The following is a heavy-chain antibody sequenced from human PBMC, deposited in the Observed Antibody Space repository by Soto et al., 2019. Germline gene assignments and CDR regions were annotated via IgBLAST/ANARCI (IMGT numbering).Heavy chain of an antibody. J-gene: IGHJ3*02. CDR2: IIPIFGTS. CDR1: GGKFRSFL. CDR3: ARVTPFELDRLETGSFDI. D-gene: IGHD1-1*01. Sequence: QVHLVQSGAEVKKPGSSVRLSCQVSGGKFRSFLIMWVRQAPGQGLEWVGGIIPIFGTSNSAQRFQGRVTVTADESTSTAYMEMKRLAAEDAAIYYCARVTPFELDRLETGSFDIWGPGTKVSVSS. V-gene: IGHV1-69*12.